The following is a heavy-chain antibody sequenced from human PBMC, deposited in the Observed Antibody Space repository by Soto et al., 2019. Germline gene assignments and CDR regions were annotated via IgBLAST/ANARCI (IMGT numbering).Heavy chain of an antibody. CDR1: DGSTSSISYY. CDR2: IYYSGRT. CDR3: ARKRCSGGSCYWFDS. Sequence: SETLSLTCTVSDGSTSSISYYWDWIRQPPGKGLEWVGSIYYSGRTHYNPSLKSRVTISVDTSKNQFSLRLISVTAADTAVYYCARKRCSGGSCYWFDSWGQGMLVT. J-gene: IGHJ5*01. V-gene: IGHV4-39*01. D-gene: IGHD2-15*01.